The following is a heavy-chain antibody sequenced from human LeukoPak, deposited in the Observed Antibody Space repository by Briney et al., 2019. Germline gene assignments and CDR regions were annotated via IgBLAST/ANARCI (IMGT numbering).Heavy chain of an antibody. CDR1: GGSFSGFY. J-gene: IGHJ4*02. D-gene: IGHD5-18*01. CDR2: INHSGST. CDR3: ARDREGGYNYGYFDY. V-gene: IGHV4-34*01. Sequence: SETLSLTCAAYGGSFSGFYWSWIRQPPGKGLEWIGEINHSGSTNYNPSLKGRVTISVDTSKNQFSLKLSSVTAADTAVYYCARDREGGYNYGYFDYWGQGTLVTVSS.